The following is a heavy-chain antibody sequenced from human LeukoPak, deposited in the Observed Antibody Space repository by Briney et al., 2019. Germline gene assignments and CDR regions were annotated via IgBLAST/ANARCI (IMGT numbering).Heavy chain of an antibody. CDR1: VDSVSSDITA. CDR3: ARGYMKSGFDY. V-gene: IGHV6-1*01. J-gene: IGHJ4*02. Sequence: SQTLSLTCAISVDSVSSDITAWKWIRQSPTRGLEWLGKTYYNSRWSNDYAVSVESRITINPDTTRNQFSLQLKSGTPGDTAVYYCARGYMKSGFDYWGQGTLVTVSS. D-gene: IGHD1-1*01. CDR2: TYYNSRWSN.